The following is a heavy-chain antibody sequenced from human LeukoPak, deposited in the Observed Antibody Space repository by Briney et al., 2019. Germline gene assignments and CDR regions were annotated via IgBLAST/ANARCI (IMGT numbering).Heavy chain of an antibody. CDR3: ARLHSSDYYYYMDV. V-gene: IGHV1-46*01. Sequence: ASVKVSCKASGYTFTSYYMHWVRQAPGQGLEWMGIINPSGGSTNYAQKFQGRVTITTDESTSTAYMELSSLRSEDTAVYYCARLHSSDYYYYMDVWGKGTTVTVSS. D-gene: IGHD3-22*01. CDR2: INPSGGST. J-gene: IGHJ6*03. CDR1: GYTFTSYY.